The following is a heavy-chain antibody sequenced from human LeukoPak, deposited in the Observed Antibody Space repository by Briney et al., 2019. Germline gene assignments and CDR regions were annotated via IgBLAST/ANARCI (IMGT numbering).Heavy chain of an antibody. J-gene: IGHJ6*02. Sequence: QPGGSLRLSCAASGFTFSNYWMAWVRQAPGKGLEWVANIKEDGSEKYHADSLRGRFTISRDNAKNSLYLQMNSLRAEDTAVYYCARGSGSGYSVPYYYYYYGMDVWGQGTTVTVSS. CDR3: ARGSGSGYSVPYYYYYYGMDV. CDR1: GFTFSNYW. D-gene: IGHD3-22*01. V-gene: IGHV3-7*01. CDR2: IKEDGSEK.